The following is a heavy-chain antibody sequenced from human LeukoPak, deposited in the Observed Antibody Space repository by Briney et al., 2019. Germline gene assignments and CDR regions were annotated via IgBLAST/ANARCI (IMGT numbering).Heavy chain of an antibody. Sequence: SETLSLTCTVSGYSISSGYYWGWIRQPPGKGLEWIGSIYHSGSTYYNPSLKSRVTISVDTSKNQFSLKLSSVTAADTAVYYCARHSRSSPTYFDYWGQGTLVTVSS. CDR3: ARHSRSSPTYFDY. CDR1: GYSISSGYY. CDR2: IYHSGST. D-gene: IGHD6-13*01. J-gene: IGHJ4*02. V-gene: IGHV4-38-2*02.